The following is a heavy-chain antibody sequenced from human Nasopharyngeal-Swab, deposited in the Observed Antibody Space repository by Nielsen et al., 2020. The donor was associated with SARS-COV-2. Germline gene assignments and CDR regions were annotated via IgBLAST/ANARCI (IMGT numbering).Heavy chain of an antibody. J-gene: IGHJ6*02. D-gene: IGHD6-6*01. CDR3: ERERESSYGMDV. V-gene: IGHV3-7*01. CDR2: IKQGGSEK. Sequence: GESLKISCAASGFTFRNYWMSWVRQAPGKGLEWVANIKQGGSEKHYVDSVKGRFTISRDDAKNSQSLQMNSLRVEDTAVYYCERERESSYGMDVWGQGTTVTVSS. CDR1: GFTFRNYW.